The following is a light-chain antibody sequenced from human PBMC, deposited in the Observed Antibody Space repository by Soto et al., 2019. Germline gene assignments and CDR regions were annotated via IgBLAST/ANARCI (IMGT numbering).Light chain of an antibody. V-gene: IGKV1-5*03. Sequence: DINMTQSPATLSAYVGDRVTITCRASQNINSWLTWYQQKPGKAPKLLIYEASTLERGVPSRFGGSGSGTDFTLTVSSLQPEDFATYYCQQSYSTLRITFGQGTRLQI. J-gene: IGKJ5*01. CDR3: QQSYSTLRIT. CDR2: EAS. CDR1: QNINSW.